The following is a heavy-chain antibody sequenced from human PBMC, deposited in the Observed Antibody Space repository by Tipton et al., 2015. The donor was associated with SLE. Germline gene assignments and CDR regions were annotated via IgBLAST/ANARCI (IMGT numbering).Heavy chain of an antibody. CDR3: ARVRTGTTREYYFDY. Sequence: GSLRLSCAASGFTFSSYEMNWVRQAPGKGLEWVSYISSSGSTIYYADSVKGRFTISRDNAKNSLYLQMNSLRAEDTAVYYCARVRTGTTREYYFDYWGQGTLVTVSS. D-gene: IGHD1-1*01. CDR2: ISSSGSTI. V-gene: IGHV3-48*03. J-gene: IGHJ4*02. CDR1: GFTFSSYE.